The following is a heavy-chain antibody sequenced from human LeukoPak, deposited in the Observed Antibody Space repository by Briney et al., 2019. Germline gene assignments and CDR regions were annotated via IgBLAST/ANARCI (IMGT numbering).Heavy chain of an antibody. CDR1: GFTFSNYG. Sequence: QPGGSLRLSCAASGFTFSNYGMNWVRQAPGKGLERISYISSSSSTIYYAASVKGRFTVSRDNAKNSLYLQMNSLRDEDAAVYYCARIRYGGYHFEYWGQGTLVTVSS. J-gene: IGHJ4*02. V-gene: IGHV3-48*02. CDR2: ISSSSSTI. D-gene: IGHD5-12*01. CDR3: ARIRYGGYHFEY.